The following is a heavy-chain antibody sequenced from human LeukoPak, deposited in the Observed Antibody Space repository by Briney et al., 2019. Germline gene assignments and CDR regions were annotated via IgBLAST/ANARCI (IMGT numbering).Heavy chain of an antibody. Sequence: SETLSLTCTVSGGSISSYYWSWIRQPPGKGLEWIGYIYYSGSTNYNPSLKSRVTISVDTSKNQFSLKLSSVTAADTAVYYCASGYYDFWSGSFDYWGQGTLVTVSS. J-gene: IGHJ4*02. D-gene: IGHD3-3*01. CDR2: IYYSGST. CDR3: ASGYYDFWSGSFDY. CDR1: GGSISSYY. V-gene: IGHV4-59*01.